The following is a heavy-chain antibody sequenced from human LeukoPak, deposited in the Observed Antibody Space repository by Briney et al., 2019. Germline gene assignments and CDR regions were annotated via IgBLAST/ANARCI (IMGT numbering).Heavy chain of an antibody. CDR1: RLTFDDYA. D-gene: IGHD5-18*01. J-gene: IGHJ5*02. Sequence: GGSLRLSCAASRLTFDDYAMHWVRQAPGKGLEWVSGISWNSGSIGYADSVKGRFTISRGNAKNSLYLQMNSLRAEDTALYYCAKPGHTAMVSPSWFDPWGQGTLVTVSS. V-gene: IGHV3-9*01. CDR2: ISWNSGSI. CDR3: AKPGHTAMVSPSWFDP.